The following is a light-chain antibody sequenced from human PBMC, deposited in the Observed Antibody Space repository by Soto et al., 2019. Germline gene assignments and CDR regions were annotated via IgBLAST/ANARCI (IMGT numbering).Light chain of an antibody. Sequence: EIVLTQSPGTLSLSPGERATLSCRASQSVDSTYLAWYQQKPGQAPRLLIYAASSRAAGIPDRFSGSGSGTDFTLTISRLEPEDFAVYYCQDFSSSSRTFGQGTKVEIK. CDR1: QSVDSTY. CDR3: QDFSSSSRT. V-gene: IGKV3-20*01. CDR2: AAS. J-gene: IGKJ1*01.